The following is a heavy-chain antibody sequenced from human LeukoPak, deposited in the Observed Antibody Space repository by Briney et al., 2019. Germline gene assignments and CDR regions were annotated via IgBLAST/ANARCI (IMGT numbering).Heavy chain of an antibody. CDR2: ISSSVSTI. Sequence: PGGSLRLSCAASGFTFSSYEMNWVRQAPGKGLEWVSYISSSVSTIYYADSVKGRFTISRDSYKNTLFLQMNSLRAEDTAVYYCAKDKRLLWFGTAGFDSWGQGTLVTVSS. D-gene: IGHD3-10*01. CDR3: AKDKRLLWFGTAGFDS. CDR1: GFTFSSYE. J-gene: IGHJ4*02. V-gene: IGHV3-48*03.